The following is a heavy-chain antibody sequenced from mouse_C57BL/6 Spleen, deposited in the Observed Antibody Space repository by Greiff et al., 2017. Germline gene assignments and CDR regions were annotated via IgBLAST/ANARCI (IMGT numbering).Heavy chain of an antibody. Sequence: QVQLQQSGAELVMPGASVKLSCKASGYTFTSYWMHWVKQRPGQGLEWIGEIDPSDSYTNSYQKFKGKSTLTGDKSSSTAYMQLSSLTSEDSAVYYCARGRTAEYYFDYWGQGTTLTVSS. CDR1: GYTFTSYW. D-gene: IGHD1-2*01. J-gene: IGHJ2*01. CDR3: ARGRTAEYYFDY. V-gene: IGHV1-69*01. CDR2: IDPSDSYT.